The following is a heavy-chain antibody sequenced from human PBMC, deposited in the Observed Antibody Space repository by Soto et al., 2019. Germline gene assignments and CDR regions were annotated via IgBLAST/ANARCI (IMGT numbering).Heavy chain of an antibody. CDR3: ARVSITFGGVIVAPYYFDY. CDR1: GGSISSYY. CDR2: IYYSGST. V-gene: IGHV4-59*08. Sequence: SETLSLTCTVSGGSISSYYWSWIRQPPGKGLEWIGYIYYSGSTNYNPSLKSRVTISVDTSKNQFSLKLSSVTAADTAVYYCARVSITFGGVIVAPYYFDYWGQGALVTVSS. D-gene: IGHD3-16*02. J-gene: IGHJ4*02.